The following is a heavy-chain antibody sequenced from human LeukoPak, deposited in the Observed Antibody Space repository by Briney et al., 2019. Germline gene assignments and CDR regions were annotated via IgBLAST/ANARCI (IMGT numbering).Heavy chain of an antibody. Sequence: SETLSLTCTVSGGSISSGSYYWSWIRQPAGKGLEWIGRIYTSGSTNYNPSLKSRVTISVDTSKNQFSLKLSSVTAADTAVYYCARGGYDFWSGYPSWFDPWGQGTLVTVSS. J-gene: IGHJ5*02. CDR3: ARGGYDFWSGYPSWFDP. V-gene: IGHV4-61*02. CDR1: GGSISSGSYY. D-gene: IGHD3-3*01. CDR2: IYTSGST.